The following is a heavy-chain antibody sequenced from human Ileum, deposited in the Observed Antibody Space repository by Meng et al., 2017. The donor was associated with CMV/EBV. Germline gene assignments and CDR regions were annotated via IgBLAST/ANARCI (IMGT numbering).Heavy chain of an antibody. CDR2: VYSSGST. D-gene: IGHD2-2*01. CDR1: GGSISGYY. V-gene: IGHV4-4*07. J-gene: IGHJ4*02. CDR3: ARGSSSWAFDY. Sequence: VQLQESGPGLVKPSETLSLTCTVSGGSISGYYWSWIRQPATKGLEWIGRVYSSGSTDYNPSLQSRVTMSVDTSKNQFSLKLSSVTAADTAVYYCARGSSSWAFDYWGQGTLVTVFS.